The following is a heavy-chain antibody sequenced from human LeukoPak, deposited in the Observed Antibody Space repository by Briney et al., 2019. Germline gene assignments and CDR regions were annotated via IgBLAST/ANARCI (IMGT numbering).Heavy chain of an antibody. J-gene: IGHJ4*02. D-gene: IGHD1-1*01. CDR2: INSDGSST. CDR3: AINWNFDY. V-gene: IGHV3-74*01. CDR1: GFTFTNYW. Sequence: PGGSLRLSCAASGFTFTNYWMYWVRQAPGKGLVWVSRINSDGSSTSYADSVKGRFTVSRDNSKNTLYLQMNSLRAEDTAVYYCAINWNFDYWGQGTLVTVSS.